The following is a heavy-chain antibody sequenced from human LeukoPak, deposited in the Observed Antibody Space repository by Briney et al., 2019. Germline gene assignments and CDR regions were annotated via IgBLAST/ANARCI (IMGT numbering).Heavy chain of an antibody. V-gene: IGHV1-2*02. CDR2: INPNSGGT. CDR1: GYTFTGYY. J-gene: IGHJ6*04. Sequence: ASVKVSCKASGYTFTGYYMHWVRQAPGQGLEWMGWINPNSGGTNYAQKFQARVTMTRDTSISTAYMELSRLRSDDTAVYYCARDQPPYYDILTGYPDVWGKGTTVTVSS. CDR3: ARDQPPYYDILTGYPDV. D-gene: IGHD3-9*01.